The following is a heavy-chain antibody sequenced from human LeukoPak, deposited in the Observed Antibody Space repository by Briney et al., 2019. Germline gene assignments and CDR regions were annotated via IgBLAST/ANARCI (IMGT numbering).Heavy chain of an antibody. Sequence: PGGSLRLSCAASGFTFDDYGMSWVRQAPGKGLEWVSGINWNGGSTGYADSVKGRFTISRDNAKNSLYLQMNSLRAEDTALYHCARHGHSSSSHYYYYYYMDVWGKGTTVTVSS. CDR1: GFTFDDYG. CDR3: ARHGHSSSSHYYYYYYMDV. CDR2: INWNGGST. J-gene: IGHJ6*03. D-gene: IGHD6-6*01. V-gene: IGHV3-20*01.